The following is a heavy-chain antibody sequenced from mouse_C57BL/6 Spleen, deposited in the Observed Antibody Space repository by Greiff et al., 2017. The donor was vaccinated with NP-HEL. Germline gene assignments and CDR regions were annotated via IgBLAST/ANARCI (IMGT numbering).Heavy chain of an antibody. D-gene: IGHD1-1*01. CDR3: ARDDYGSTVAY. Sequence: VQLQQSGAELARPGASVKMSCKASGYTFTSYTMHWVKQRPGQGLEWIGYINPSSGYTKYNQKFKDKATLTADKSSSTAYMQLSRLTSEDSAVYYCARDDYGSTVAYWGQGTLVTVSA. CDR2: INPSSGYT. CDR1: GYTFTSYT. V-gene: IGHV1-4*01. J-gene: IGHJ3*01.